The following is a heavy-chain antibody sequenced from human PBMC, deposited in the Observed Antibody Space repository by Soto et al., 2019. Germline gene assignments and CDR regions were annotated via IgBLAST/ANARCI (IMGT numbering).Heavy chain of an antibody. J-gene: IGHJ4*02. Sequence: GGSLRLSWTASGFTFGDYAMSWFRQAPGKGLEWVGFIRSKAYGGTTEYAASVKGRFTISRDDSKSIAYLQMNSLKTEDTAVYYCTRDRSYYYDSSGYYYPDYWGQGTLVTVSS. CDR1: GFTFGDYA. CDR3: TRDRSYYYDSSGYYYPDY. CDR2: IRSKAYGGTT. V-gene: IGHV3-49*03. D-gene: IGHD3-22*01.